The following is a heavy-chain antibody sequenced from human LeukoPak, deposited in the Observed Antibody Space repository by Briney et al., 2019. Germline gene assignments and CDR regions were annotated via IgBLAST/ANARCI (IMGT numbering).Heavy chain of an antibody. V-gene: IGHV3-21*04. CDR3: ARDYYDGSAYYSYYEY. Sequence: GGSLRLSCAASGFTFSSYAMNWVRQAPGKGLEWVSSISRGSDHIFYADSMKGRFTISRDNSKNTLSLQMNSLRAEDTAVYYCARDYYDGSAYYSYYEYWGQGTLVTVSS. CDR2: ISRGSDHI. CDR1: GFTFSSYA. D-gene: IGHD3-22*01. J-gene: IGHJ4*02.